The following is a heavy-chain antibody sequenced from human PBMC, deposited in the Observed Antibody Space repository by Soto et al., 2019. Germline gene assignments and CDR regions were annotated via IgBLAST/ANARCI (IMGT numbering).Heavy chain of an antibody. CDR2: IVVGSGNT. D-gene: IGHD1-26*01. J-gene: IGHJ6*02. CDR3: AAEGIVGYYYYYYGMDV. V-gene: IGHV1-58*01. CDR1: GFTFTSSA. Sequence: SVKVSCKASGFTFTSSAVQWVRQARGQRLEWIGWIVVGSGNTNYAQKFQERVTITRDMSTSTAYMELSSLRSEDTAVYYCAAEGIVGYYYYYYGMDVWGQGTTVTVSS.